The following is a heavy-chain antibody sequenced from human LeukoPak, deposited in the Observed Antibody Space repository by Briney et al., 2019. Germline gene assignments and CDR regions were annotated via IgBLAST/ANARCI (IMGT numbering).Heavy chain of an antibody. CDR1: GFTFSNHG. J-gene: IGHJ4*02. Sequence: GGSLRLSCAASGFTFSNHGMHWVRQAPGKGLEWVALITFDGSHTYYADSVKGRFTISRDNSKNTLYLQMNSLRAEDTAVYYCAKDRNLGIAAAPIDYWGQGTLVTVSS. CDR2: ITFDGSHT. V-gene: IGHV3-30*02. CDR3: AKDRNLGIAAAPIDY. D-gene: IGHD6-13*01.